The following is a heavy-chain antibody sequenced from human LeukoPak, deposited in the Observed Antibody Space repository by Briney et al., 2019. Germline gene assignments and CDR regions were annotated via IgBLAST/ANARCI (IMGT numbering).Heavy chain of an antibody. V-gene: IGHV4-31*03. D-gene: IGHD1-14*01. J-gene: IGHJ4*02. CDR3: ASSVITSGGIDY. Sequence: SETLSLTCSASGGSVSSGGFYWSWLRQHPGKGLEWIGYVLYSGKTFSNPSLKSRVNISLDTSNNQFSLNLTSVTAADTAVYYCASSVITSGGIDYWGRGTLVSVSS. CDR2: VLYSGKT. CDR1: GGSVSSGGFY.